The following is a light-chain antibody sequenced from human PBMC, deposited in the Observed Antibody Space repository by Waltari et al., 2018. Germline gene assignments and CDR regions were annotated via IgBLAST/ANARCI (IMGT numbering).Light chain of an antibody. CDR1: QSVSIN. Sequence: EIVMTQSPATLSVSPGERANLSCRASQSVSINLAWYQQKPGQAPRLLIYGAPTRATGIPARFSGSGSGTEFTLTISSLQSEDFAVYYCQQYNNWPTLTFGGGTKVEIK. V-gene: IGKV3-15*01. J-gene: IGKJ4*01. CDR2: GAP. CDR3: QQYNNWPTLT.